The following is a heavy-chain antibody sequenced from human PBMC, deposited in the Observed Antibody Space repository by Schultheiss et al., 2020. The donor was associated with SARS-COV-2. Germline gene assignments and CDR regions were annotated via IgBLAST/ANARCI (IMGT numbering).Heavy chain of an antibody. CDR2: IYYSGST. V-gene: IGHV4-59*01. D-gene: IGHD3-10*01. CDR1: GGSFSGYY. Sequence: SQTLSLTCAVYGGSFSGYYWSWIRQPPGKGLEWIGYIYYSGSTNYNPSLKSRVTISVDTSKNQFSLKLSSVTAADTAVYYCARDPIGSGYWFDPWGQGTLVTGSS. CDR3: ARDPIGSGYWFDP. J-gene: IGHJ5*02.